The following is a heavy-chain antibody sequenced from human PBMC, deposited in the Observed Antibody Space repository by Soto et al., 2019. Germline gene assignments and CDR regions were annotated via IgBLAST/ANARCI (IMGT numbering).Heavy chain of an antibody. D-gene: IGHD4-4*01. CDR3: ARYTMTTVSGIFDY. V-gene: IGHV4-59*08. CDR1: GGSISSYY. Sequence: PSETLSLTCTVSGGSISSYYWSWIRQPPGKGLEWIGYIYYSGSTNYNPSLKSRVTISVDTSKNQFSLKLSSVTAADTAVYYCARYTMTTVSGIFDYWGQGTLVTVSS. CDR2: IYYSGST. J-gene: IGHJ4*02.